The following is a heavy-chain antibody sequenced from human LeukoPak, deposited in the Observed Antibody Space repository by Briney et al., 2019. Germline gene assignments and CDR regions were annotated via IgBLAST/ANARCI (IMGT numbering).Heavy chain of an antibody. CDR3: ARAGRDGYNYYDY. D-gene: IGHD5-24*01. CDR2: INPSGGST. J-gene: IGHJ4*02. CDR1: GYTFTGYY. Sequence: ASVKVSCKASGYTFTGYYMHWVRQAPGQGLEWMGIINPSGGSTSYAQKFQGRVTMTRDTSTNTVYMELSSLRSDDTAVYYCARAGRDGYNYYDYWGQGTLVTVSS. V-gene: IGHV1-46*01.